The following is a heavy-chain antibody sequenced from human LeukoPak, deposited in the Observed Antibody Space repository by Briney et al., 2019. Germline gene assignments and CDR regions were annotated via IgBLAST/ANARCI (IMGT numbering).Heavy chain of an antibody. V-gene: IGHV3-30*03. CDR3: ASSLVAGYYYYSYYYMDV. J-gene: IGHJ6*03. D-gene: IGHD5-18*01. Sequence: GGSLRLSCAASGFTFSSYGMHWVRQAPGKGLEWVAVVSYDGSNKYYADSVKGRFTISRDNSKNTLYLQTNSLRAEDTAVYYCASSLVAGYYYYSYYYMDVWGKGTTVTVSS. CDR2: VSYDGSNK. CDR1: GFTFSSYG.